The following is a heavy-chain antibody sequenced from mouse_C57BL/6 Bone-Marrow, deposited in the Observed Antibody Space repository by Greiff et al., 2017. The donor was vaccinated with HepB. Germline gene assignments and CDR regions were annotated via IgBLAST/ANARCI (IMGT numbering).Heavy chain of an antibody. D-gene: IGHD2-2*01. V-gene: IGHV1-74*01. CDR2: IHPSDSDT. J-gene: IGHJ1*03. CDR3: AIVYGHVPWHFDV. Sequence: QVQLKQPGAELVKPGASVKVSCKASGYTFTSYWMHWVKQRPGQGLEWIGRIHPSDSDTNYNQKFKGKATLTVDKSSSTAYMQLSSLTSEDSVVYYCAIVYGHVPWHFDVWGTGTPATVSS. CDR1: GYTFTSYW.